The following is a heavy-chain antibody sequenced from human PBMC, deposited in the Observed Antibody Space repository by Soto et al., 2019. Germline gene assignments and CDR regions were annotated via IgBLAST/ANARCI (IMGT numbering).Heavy chain of an antibody. J-gene: IGHJ4*02. CDR2: IFDSGTT. V-gene: IGHV4-31*03. CDR1: GGSISSGGYY. Sequence: QVQLQESGPGLVKPSQTLSLTCTVSGGSISSGGYYWSWLRQHPGKGLEWLGYIFDSGTTYYNPSPKSRVTISVAPSKSQFSLRLTSVTATDTAVYYCASQASGWYPDYWGQGTLVTVSS. CDR3: ASQASGWYPDY. D-gene: IGHD6-19*01.